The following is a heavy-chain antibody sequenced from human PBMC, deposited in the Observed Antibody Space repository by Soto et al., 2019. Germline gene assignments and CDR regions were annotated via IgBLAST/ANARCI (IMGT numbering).Heavy chain of an antibody. CDR1: GGTFSSYA. CDR2: IIPIFGTA. J-gene: IGHJ6*02. V-gene: IGHV1-69*13. D-gene: IGHD6-19*01. Sequence: SVKVSCKASGGTFSSYAISWVRQAPGQGLEWMGGIIPIFGTANYAQKFQGRVTITADESTSTAYMELSSLRSEDTAVYYCARVSSSGWQYYYYYSGMDVWGQGTTVTVSS. CDR3: ARVSSSGWQYYYYYSGMDV.